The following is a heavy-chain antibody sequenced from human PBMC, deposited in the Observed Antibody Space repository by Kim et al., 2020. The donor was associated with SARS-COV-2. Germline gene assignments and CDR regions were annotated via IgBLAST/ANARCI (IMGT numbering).Heavy chain of an antibody. Sequence: VDSVKGRFTISRDNAKNSLYLQMNSLRAEDTAVYYCASYSWSRPAPLDYWGQGTLVTVSS. J-gene: IGHJ4*02. CDR3: ASYSWSRPAPLDY. V-gene: IGHV3-7*03. D-gene: IGHD2-15*01.